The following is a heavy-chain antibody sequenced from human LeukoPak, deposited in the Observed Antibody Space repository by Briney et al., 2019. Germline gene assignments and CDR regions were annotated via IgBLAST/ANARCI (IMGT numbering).Heavy chain of an antibody. CDR1: GDSISSYY. J-gene: IGHJ6*04. D-gene: IGHD2-2*01. V-gene: IGHV4-59*01. CDR2: IYYSGST. CDR3: ARDELYCSSTSCSNFYYYGMDV. Sequence: SETLSLTCTVSGDSISSYYWSWIRQPPGKGLEWIGYIYYSGSTDYNPSLKSRVTISVDTSKNQFSLKLSSVTAADTAVYYCARDELYCSSTSCSNFYYYGMDVWGKGTTVTVSS.